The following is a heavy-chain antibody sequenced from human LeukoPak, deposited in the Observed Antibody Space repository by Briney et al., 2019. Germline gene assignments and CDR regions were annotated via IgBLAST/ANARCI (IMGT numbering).Heavy chain of an antibody. CDR2: INPSGGTT. J-gene: IGHJ6*03. CDR1: AYSY. D-gene: IGHD1-14*01. Sequence: ASVKVSCKASAYSYMHWVRQAPGQGLGWMGIINPSGGTTNYAQRFQGRVTMTRDTSTSTVYMELSSLRSEDTAVYYCARSSGRSPNRDYMDVWGKGTTVTISS. CDR3: ARSSGRSPNRDYMDV. V-gene: IGHV1-46*01.